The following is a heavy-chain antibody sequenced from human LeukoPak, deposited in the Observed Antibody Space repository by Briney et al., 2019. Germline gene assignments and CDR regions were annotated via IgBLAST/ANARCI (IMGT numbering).Heavy chain of an antibody. V-gene: IGHV3-23*01. CDR3: AKGRVRAAAGTDYYYYGMDV. CDR2: ISGSGGST. Sequence: GGSLRLSCAVSGFTFSSYAMSWVRQAPGKGLEWGSAISGSGGSTYYADSVKGRFTISRDNSKNTLCLQMNSLRAEDTAVYYCAKGRVRAAAGTDYYYYGMDVWGRGTTVTVSS. CDR1: GFTFSSYA. J-gene: IGHJ6*04. D-gene: IGHD6-13*01.